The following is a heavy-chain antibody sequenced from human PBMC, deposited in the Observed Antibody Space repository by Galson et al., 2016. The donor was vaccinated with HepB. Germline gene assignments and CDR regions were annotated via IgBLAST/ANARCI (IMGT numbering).Heavy chain of an antibody. CDR2: ISSSSSDI. Sequence: SLRLSCAASGFTFSTYSMNWVRQAPGKGLEWVSYISSSSSDIYYADSAKGRFTIPRDNAKNSLYLQMNSLRAEDTAVYYCARDRWLDDFWSGYYRAYPMDVWGQGTTVTVSS. J-gene: IGHJ6*02. D-gene: IGHD3-3*01. V-gene: IGHV3-21*01. CDR1: GFTFSTYS. CDR3: ARDRWLDDFWSGYYRAYPMDV.